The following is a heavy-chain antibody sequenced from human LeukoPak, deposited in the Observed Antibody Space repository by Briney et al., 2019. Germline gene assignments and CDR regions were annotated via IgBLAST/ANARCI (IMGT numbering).Heavy chain of an antibody. V-gene: IGHV4-61*01. CDR2: IYYSGST. J-gene: IGHJ3*02. Sequence: SETLSVTCTVSGGSVSSGSYYWSWIRQPPGKGLEWIGYIYYSGSTNYNPSLKSRVTISVDTSKNQFSLKLSSVTAADTAVYYCARTELGDGSGSYYNDAFDIWGQGTMVTVSS. CDR1: GGSVSSGSYY. CDR3: ARTELGDGSGSYYNDAFDI. D-gene: IGHD3-10*01.